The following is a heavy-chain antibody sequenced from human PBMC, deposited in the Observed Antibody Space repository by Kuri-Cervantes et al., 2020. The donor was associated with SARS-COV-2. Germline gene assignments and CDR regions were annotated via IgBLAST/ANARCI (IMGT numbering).Heavy chain of an antibody. CDR1: GLAFRSYG. D-gene: IGHD1-26*01. CDR3: AKDLWEWERFYFYGMDV. J-gene: IGHJ6*02. CDR2: TSFDENNK. V-gene: IGHV3-30*18. Sequence: GGSLRLSCAASGLAFRSYGMHWVRQAPGKGLEWVAVTSFDENNKRYADSVKGRFSISRDNSKNTLYLQMNSLKVEDTAVYYCAKDLWEWERFYFYGMDVWGQGTTVTVSS.